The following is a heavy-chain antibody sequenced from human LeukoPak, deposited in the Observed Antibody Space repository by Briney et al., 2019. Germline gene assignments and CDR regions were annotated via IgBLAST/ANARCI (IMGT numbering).Heavy chain of an antibody. Sequence: SETLSLTCTVSGGSISSYLWSWIRQPPGKGLEWIGYIYYSGSTNYNPSLKSRVTILVDTSKNQFSLKLSSVTAADTAVYFCARAGSGLWFGELLTDALDIWGQGTMVTVSS. CDR2: IYYSGST. V-gene: IGHV4-59*01. CDR1: GGSISSYL. J-gene: IGHJ3*02. D-gene: IGHD3-10*01. CDR3: ARAGSGLWFGELLTDALDI.